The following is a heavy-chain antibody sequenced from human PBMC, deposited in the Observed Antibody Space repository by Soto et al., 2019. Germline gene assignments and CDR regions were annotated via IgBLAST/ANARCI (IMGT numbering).Heavy chain of an antibody. CDR1: GGTFSSYA. D-gene: IGHD4-17*01. J-gene: IGHJ5*02. V-gene: IGHV1-69*01. CDR3: ATHPMTTLVTGYSRTRPNWFDH. Sequence: QVQLVQSGAEVKKPGSSVKVSCKASGGTFSSYAISWVRQAPGQGLEWMGGIIPIFGTASYAQKFQGRVTITADESTSTAYMELSSLKSEDTAVYYCATHPMTTLVTGYSRTRPNWFDHWGQGTLVTVSS. CDR2: IIPIFGTA.